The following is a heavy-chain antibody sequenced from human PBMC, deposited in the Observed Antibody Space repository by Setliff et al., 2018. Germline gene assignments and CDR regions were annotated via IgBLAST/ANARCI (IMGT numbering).Heavy chain of an antibody. CDR1: GFAFSSYG. CDR2: IQYDGSDK. V-gene: IGHV3-30*02. J-gene: IGHJ4*02. Sequence: GGSLRLSCAASGFAFSSYGMHWVRQAPGKGLEWVAFIQYDGSDKYYEDSVKGRFTISRDNAKKSVDLQMNSLRAEDTAVYYCARDSGRMNYWGQGTLVTVSS. CDR3: ARDSGRMNY.